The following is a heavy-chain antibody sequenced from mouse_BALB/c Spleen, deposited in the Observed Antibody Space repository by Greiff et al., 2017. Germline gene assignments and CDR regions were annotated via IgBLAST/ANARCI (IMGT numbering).Heavy chain of an antibody. CDR3: ARDGVYGNLRFAY. V-gene: IGHV2-6-7*01. J-gene: IGHJ3*01. D-gene: IGHD2-1*01. Sequence: QVQLQQSGPGLVAPSQSLSITCTVSGFSLTGYGVNWVRQPPGKGLEWLGIIWGDGSTDYNSALKSRLSISKDNSKSQVFLKMNSLQTDDTARYYCARDGVYGNLRFAYWGQGTLVTVSA. CDR1: GFSLTGYG. CDR2: IWGDGST.